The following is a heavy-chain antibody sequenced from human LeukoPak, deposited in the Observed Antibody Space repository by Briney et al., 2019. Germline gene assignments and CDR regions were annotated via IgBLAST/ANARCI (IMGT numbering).Heavy chain of an antibody. CDR2: MNPNSGNT. D-gene: IGHD4-23*01. V-gene: IGHV1-8*01. CDR1: GYTFTSYD. CDR3: ARVTSVVTEDWFDP. J-gene: IGHJ5*02. Sequence: ASVKVSCKASGYTFTSYDINWVRQATGQGLEWMGWMNPNSGNTGYAQKFQGRVTMTRNTSISTAYMELSSLRSEDTAVYYCARVTSVVTEDWFDPWGQGTLVTVSS.